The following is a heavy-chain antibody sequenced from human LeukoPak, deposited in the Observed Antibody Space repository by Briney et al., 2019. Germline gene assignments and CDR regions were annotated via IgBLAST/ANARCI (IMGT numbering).Heavy chain of an antibody. D-gene: IGHD5-18*01. CDR2: ISYDGSNK. J-gene: IGHJ3*02. Sequence: PGESLRLSCVASGFTFSSYNMHWVRQAPGKGLEWVAVISYDGSNKYYADSVKGRSTISRDNSKNTLYLQVNSLRPEDTAVYYCGRDTVGYGGAFDIWGQGTMVTVSS. CDR3: GRDTVGYGGAFDI. V-gene: IGHV3-30-3*01. CDR1: GFTFSSYN.